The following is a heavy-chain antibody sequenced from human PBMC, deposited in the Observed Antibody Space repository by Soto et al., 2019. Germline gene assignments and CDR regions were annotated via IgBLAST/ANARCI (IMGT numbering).Heavy chain of an antibody. V-gene: IGHV1-18*04. CDR1: GYTFTSYG. D-gene: IGHD2-8*01. Sequence: ASVKVSCKASGYTFTSYGISWVRQAPGQGLEWMGWISAYNGNTNYAQKLQGRVTMTTDTSTSTAYMELRSLRSDDTAVYYCARDSRLMVYAPFDYWGQGTLVTVSS. CDR3: ARDSRLMVYAPFDY. CDR2: ISAYNGNT. J-gene: IGHJ4*02.